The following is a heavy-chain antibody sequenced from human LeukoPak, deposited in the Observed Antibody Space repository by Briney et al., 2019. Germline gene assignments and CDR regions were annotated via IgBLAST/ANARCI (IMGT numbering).Heavy chain of an antibody. Sequence: GGSLRLSCAASGFTFSSYEMHWVRQAPGKGLEWVSYISSSGSTIYYADSVKGRFTISRDNAKNSLYLQMNSLRAEDTAVYYCARVGYGSGSYSDYWGQGTLVTVSS. V-gene: IGHV3-48*03. CDR2: ISSSGSTI. D-gene: IGHD3-10*01. CDR3: ARVGYGSGSYSDY. J-gene: IGHJ4*02. CDR1: GFTFSSYE.